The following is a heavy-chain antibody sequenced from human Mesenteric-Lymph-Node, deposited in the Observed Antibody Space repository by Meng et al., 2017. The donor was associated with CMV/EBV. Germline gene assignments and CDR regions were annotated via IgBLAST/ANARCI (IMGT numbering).Heavy chain of an antibody. D-gene: IGHD3-3*01. Sequence: LSLTCAASGFTFSSYSMNWVRQAPGKGLEWVSSISSSSSYIYYADSVKGRFTISRDNAKNSLYLQMNSLRAEDTAVYYCARDGGEYYDFWSGYSSNLDYWGQGTLVTVSS. CDR1: GFTFSSYS. CDR3: ARDGGEYYDFWSGYSSNLDY. J-gene: IGHJ4*02. CDR2: ISSSSSYI. V-gene: IGHV3-21*01.